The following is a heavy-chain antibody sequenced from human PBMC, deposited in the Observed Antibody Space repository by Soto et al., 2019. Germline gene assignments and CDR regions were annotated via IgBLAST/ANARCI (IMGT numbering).Heavy chain of an antibody. CDR1: GFTFSSYG. Sequence: QVQLVESGGGVVQPGRSLRLSCAASGFTFSSYGMHWVRQAPGKGLEWVAVIWYDGSNKYYADSVKGRFTISRDNSKNTLYLQMNSLRAEDTAVYYCARTRGLLWFGEFDHWGQGTLVTVSS. V-gene: IGHV3-33*01. D-gene: IGHD3-10*01. CDR3: ARTRGLLWFGEFDH. CDR2: IWYDGSNK. J-gene: IGHJ4*02.